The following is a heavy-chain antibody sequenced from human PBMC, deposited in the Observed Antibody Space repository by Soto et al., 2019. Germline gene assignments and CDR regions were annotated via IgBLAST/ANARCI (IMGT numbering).Heavy chain of an antibody. V-gene: IGHV3-30*03. CDR1: GFTFNSYG. Sequence: GGSLRLSCAASGFTFNSYGMHWVRQGPGNGLEWVAFISYDSTKTYYADSVKGRFTISRDNSNSALYVQMNSLTGEDTAVYYCARTRSAWSDFHYYSLDVWGQVTTVPVSS. D-gene: IGHD1-26*01. CDR2: ISYDSTKT. J-gene: IGHJ6*02. CDR3: ARTRSAWSDFHYYSLDV.